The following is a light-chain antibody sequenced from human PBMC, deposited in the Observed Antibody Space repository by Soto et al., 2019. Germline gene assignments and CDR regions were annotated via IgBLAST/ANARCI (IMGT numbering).Light chain of an antibody. V-gene: IGKV3-15*01. CDR3: QQSDKWPPT. CDR1: QSVSSN. Sequence: EIVMTQSPATLSVSPGERATLSCRASQSVSSNLAWYQQKAGQAPRLLMYGASTRAIGIPSRFSGSGSGTEFTLTISSLQSEDFAVYYCQQSDKWPPTFGQGTKVETK. J-gene: IGKJ1*01. CDR2: GAS.